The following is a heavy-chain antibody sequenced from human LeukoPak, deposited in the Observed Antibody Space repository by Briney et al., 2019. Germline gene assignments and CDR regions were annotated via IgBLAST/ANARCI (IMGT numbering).Heavy chain of an antibody. Sequence: ASVKVSCKASGYTFTGYYMHWVRQAPGQGFEWLGRVDSKSGGTSYAQKFQGRVTMTRDTSISTVYMQLISLRSDDTAVYYCAREMNYDDYRTSDYWGQGTLVTVSS. D-gene: IGHD4-17*01. CDR2: VDSKSGGT. J-gene: IGHJ4*02. CDR3: AREMNYDDYRTSDY. CDR1: GYTFTGYY. V-gene: IGHV1-2*02.